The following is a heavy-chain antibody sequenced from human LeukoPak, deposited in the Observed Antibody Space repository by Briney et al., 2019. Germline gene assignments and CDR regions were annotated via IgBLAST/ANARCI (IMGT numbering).Heavy chain of an antibody. J-gene: IGHJ4*02. CDR3: ARERAFYYFDY. V-gene: IGHV3-64*01. CDR2: VVGNGGTT. CDR1: GFTFTTYT. Sequence: GGSLRLSCAASGFTFTTYTIHWVRQAPGQGLEYVSAVVGNGGTTYYANSVKGRFTISRDSSKNTVYPQMGSLRAEDTAVYYCARERAFYYFDYWGQGALVAVSS.